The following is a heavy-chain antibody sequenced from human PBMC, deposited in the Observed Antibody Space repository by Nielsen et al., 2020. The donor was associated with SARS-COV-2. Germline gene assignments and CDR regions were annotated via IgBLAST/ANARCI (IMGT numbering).Heavy chain of an antibody. J-gene: IGHJ3*02. Sequence: GSLRLSCIVSGGPISSFYWSWVRQPPGKGLEWIGYIYYGGNTNYNPSLKSRVTISRDMSKNHFSLNLDAVTAADTAVYYCARTTAMVTSHAFDIWGQGTMVTVSS. CDR2: IYYGGNT. CDR1: GGPISSFY. CDR3: ARTTAMVTSHAFDI. D-gene: IGHD5-18*01. V-gene: IGHV4-59*01.